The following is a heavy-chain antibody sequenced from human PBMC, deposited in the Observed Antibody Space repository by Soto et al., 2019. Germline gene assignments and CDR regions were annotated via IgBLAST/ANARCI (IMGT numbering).Heavy chain of an antibody. V-gene: IGHV3-23*01. J-gene: IGHJ4*02. Sequence: EVQLLESGGGLVQPGGSLRLSCAASGFTFSSYAMSWVRQAPGKGLEWVSAISGSGGSTYYADSVKGRFTISRDNSKKTLYLQMNSLRAEDTAVYYCAKARFRDSSMFLLDYWGQGTLVTVSS. CDR3: AKARFRDSSMFLLDY. CDR2: ISGSGGST. CDR1: GFTFSSYA. D-gene: IGHD6-19*01.